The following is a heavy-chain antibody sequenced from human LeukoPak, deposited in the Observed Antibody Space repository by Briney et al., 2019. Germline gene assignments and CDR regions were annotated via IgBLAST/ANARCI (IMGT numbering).Heavy chain of an antibody. D-gene: IGHD3-16*02. CDR3: ARGIYDYVWGSYPLDY. J-gene: IGHJ4*02. Sequence: GGSLRLSCAASGFTFSSYWMHWVRQAPGKGLVWVSRIKSDGSSTSYADSVKGRFTISRDNAKNTLYLQMNSLRAEDTAVYYCARGIYDYVWGSYPLDYWGQGTLVTVSS. V-gene: IGHV3-74*01. CDR1: GFTFSSYW. CDR2: IKSDGSST.